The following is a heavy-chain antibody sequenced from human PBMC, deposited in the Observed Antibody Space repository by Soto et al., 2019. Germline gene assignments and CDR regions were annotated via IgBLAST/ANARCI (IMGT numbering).Heavy chain of an antibody. D-gene: IGHD2-21*01. V-gene: IGHV4-39*01. CDR3: ARHDWARSYGMDV. CDR2: IYYGGST. CDR1: GGSIITSYY. Sequence: SETLSLTCSVSGGSIITSYYWGWIRQPPGKGLEWIGSIYYGGSTYYNSSLKSRVTIFVDTSKSQFSLMLGSVTAADTAVYYCARHDWARSYGMDVWGQGTTVTVYS. J-gene: IGHJ6*02.